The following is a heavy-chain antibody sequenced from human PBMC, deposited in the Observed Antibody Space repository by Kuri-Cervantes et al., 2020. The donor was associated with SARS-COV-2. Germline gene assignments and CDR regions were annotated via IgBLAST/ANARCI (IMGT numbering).Heavy chain of an antibody. CDR1: GYSISSGYY. D-gene: IGHD3-10*01. CDR3: AILWSDAFDI. J-gene: IGHJ3*02. Sequence: SETLSLTCTVSGYSISSGYYWGWIRQPPGKGLEWIGSIYHSGSTYYNPSLKSRVTISVDTSKNQFSLKLGSVTAADTAMYYCAILWSDAFDIWGQGTMVTVSS. CDR2: IYHSGST. V-gene: IGHV4-38-2*02.